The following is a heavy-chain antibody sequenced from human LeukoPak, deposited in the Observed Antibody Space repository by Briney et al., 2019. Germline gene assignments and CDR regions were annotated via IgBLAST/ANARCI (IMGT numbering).Heavy chain of an antibody. D-gene: IGHD3-10*01. CDR3: ARTGNTAVPPYFDY. V-gene: IGHV4-39*01. CDR2: IYYSGST. CDR1: GRSISSSGYY. Sequence: SDTLSLTCTVSGRSISSSGYYWGWLRQPPGKGLEWIGTIYYSGSTYYHPSLNSRVTIPVDTSKNQFSLKLSSVTAADTAVYYCARTGNTAVPPYFDYWGQGALVTVSS. J-gene: IGHJ4*02.